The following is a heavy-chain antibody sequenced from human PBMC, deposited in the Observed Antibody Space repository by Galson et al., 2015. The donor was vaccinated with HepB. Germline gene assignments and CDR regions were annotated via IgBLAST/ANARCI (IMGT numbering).Heavy chain of an antibody. D-gene: IGHD1-14*01. CDR1: GGSFSGYY. CDR2: VIHSGGT. Sequence: ETLSLTCAVYGGSFSGYYWSWIRQPPGKGLEWIGEVIHSGGTNYNPSLKSRVSISVDSSKNQFSLTLSSVTAADTAVYYCARIATDYYYGMDVWGQGTTVTVSS. CDR3: ARIATDYYYGMDV. J-gene: IGHJ6*02. V-gene: IGHV4-34*12.